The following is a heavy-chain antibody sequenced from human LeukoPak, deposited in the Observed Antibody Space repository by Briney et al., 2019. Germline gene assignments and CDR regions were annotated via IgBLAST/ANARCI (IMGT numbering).Heavy chain of an antibody. CDR2: IIPIFGTA. J-gene: IGHJ3*02. CDR1: GGTFSSYA. D-gene: IGHD2-2*01. Sequence: SVKVSCKASGGTFSSYAISWVRQAPGQGLEWMGGIIPIFGTANYAQKFQGRVTMTRDTSTSTVYMELSSLRSEDTAVYYCARGDCSSTSCYLFDIWGQGTMVTVSS. V-gene: IGHV1-69*05. CDR3: ARGDCSSTSCYLFDI.